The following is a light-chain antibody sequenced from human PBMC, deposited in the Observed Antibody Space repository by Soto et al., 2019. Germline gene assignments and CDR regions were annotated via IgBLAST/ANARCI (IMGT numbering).Light chain of an antibody. CDR1: QSISDT. CDR2: GAS. V-gene: IGKV3-15*01. Sequence: EIVMTQSPATLSLSPGERATLSCRASQSISDTLAWYQHKPGQAPRLLISGASTMGTDVPARFSGSGSGTEFTLTISSLQSEDSAVYYCLQYNNWPLTFGQGTRLDIK. CDR3: LQYNNWPLT. J-gene: IGKJ5*01.